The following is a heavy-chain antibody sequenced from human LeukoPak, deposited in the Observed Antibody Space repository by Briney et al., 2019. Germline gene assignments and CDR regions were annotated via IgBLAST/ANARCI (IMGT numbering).Heavy chain of an antibody. CDR1: GYSFTSYW. J-gene: IGHJ3*02. CDR2: IYPGDSDT. D-gene: IGHD6-6*01. Sequence: GESLKISCKGSGYSFTSYWIGWVRQMPGKGLELMGIIYPGDSDTRYSTSFQGQVTISADKSISTAYLQWSSLKASDTAMYYCAQLAYSSSPNQGAFDIWGQGTMVTVSS. CDR3: AQLAYSSSPNQGAFDI. V-gene: IGHV5-51*01.